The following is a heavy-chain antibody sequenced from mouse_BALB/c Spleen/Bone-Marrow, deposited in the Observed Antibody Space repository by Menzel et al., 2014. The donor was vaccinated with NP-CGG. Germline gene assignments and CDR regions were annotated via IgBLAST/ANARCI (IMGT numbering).Heavy chain of an antibody. CDR2: IWAGGST. CDR1: GFSLTSYG. D-gene: IGHD1-1*01. Sequence: VHLVESGPGLVAPSQSLSITCTVSGFSLTSYGVHWVRQPPGKGLEWLGVIWAGGSTNYNSALMSGLSISKDNSKSQVFLKMNSLQTDDTAMYYCARGLLRYFAMDYWGQGTSVTVSS. J-gene: IGHJ4*01. V-gene: IGHV2-9*02. CDR3: ARGLLRYFAMDY.